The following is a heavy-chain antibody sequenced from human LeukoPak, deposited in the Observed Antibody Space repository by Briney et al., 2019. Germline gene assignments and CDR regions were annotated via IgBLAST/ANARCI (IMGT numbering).Heavy chain of an antibody. CDR2: INPNSGGT. V-gene: IGHV1-2*02. Sequence: ASVKVSCKASGYTFTGYYIHWVRQAPGQGLEWMGWINPNSGGTKYAQKFQGSVTMTRGTSISTGDMELSRLRSDDTAVYYCARGEVSSWYDYFQHWGQGSLVTVSS. CDR1: GYTFTGYY. J-gene: IGHJ1*01. CDR3: ARGEVSSWYDYFQH. D-gene: IGHD6-13*01.